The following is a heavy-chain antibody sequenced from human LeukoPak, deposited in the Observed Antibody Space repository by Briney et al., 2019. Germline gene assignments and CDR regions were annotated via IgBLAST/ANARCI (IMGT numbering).Heavy chain of an antibody. CDR1: GFTFGSYA. J-gene: IGHJ6*01. CDR2: ISGGSEDT. V-gene: IGHV3-23*01. Sequence: GGSLRLSCTASGFTFGSYAMSWVRQAPGKGLEWVSSISGGSEDTYYADSVKGRFTISRDNSKSTLYLQMNSLRAEDTAVYYCARTIAQYSNSWLYFYYGLDGWGRGTTVT. CDR3: ARTIAQYSNSWLYFYYGLDG. D-gene: IGHD6-13*01.